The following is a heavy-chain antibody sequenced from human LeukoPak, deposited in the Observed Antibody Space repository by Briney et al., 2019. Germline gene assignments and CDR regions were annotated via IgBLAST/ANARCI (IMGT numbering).Heavy chain of an antibody. CDR2: IIPIFGTA. J-gene: IGHJ3*02. D-gene: IGHD5-12*01. CDR1: GGTFSIYA. V-gene: IGHV1-69*13. CDR3: AGGYSGYDSAVNAFDI. Sequence: SVKVSCKASGGTFSIYAISWVRQAPGQGLEWMGGIIPIFGTANYAQKFQARVTITAYQSTSTAYMALSSLRSEDTAVYYCAGGYSGYDSAVNAFDIWGQGTMVTVSS.